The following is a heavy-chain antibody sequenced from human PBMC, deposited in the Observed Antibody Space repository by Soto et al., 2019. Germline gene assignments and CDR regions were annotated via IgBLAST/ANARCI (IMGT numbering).Heavy chain of an antibody. V-gene: IGHV4-30-2*01. Sequence: SETLSLTCGVSGGSLSGATYSWNWIRQPPGKGLEWIGYIFPSGTTYYNPSLKSRVTISIDVSKNQFSLSLRSLTAADTAVYYCARSREFDYWGQGTLVTVSS. J-gene: IGHJ4*02. CDR2: IFPSGTT. CDR1: GGSLSGATYS. CDR3: ARSREFDY.